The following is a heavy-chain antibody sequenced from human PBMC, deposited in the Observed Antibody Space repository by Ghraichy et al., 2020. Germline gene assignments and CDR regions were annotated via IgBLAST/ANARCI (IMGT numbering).Heavy chain of an antibody. CDR1: GFIVSSYY. V-gene: IGHV3-53*01. D-gene: IGHD5-18*01. J-gene: IGHJ4*02. Sequence: GGSLRLSCAASGFIVSSYYMSWVRQAPGKGLEWVSVIYSGGITTYADSVQGRFRISRDISNNSLYLQMNSLRAEDTAKYYCVGGQLWPRNHFDYWGQGTLVTVSS. CDR2: IYSGGIT. CDR3: VGGQLWPRNHFDY.